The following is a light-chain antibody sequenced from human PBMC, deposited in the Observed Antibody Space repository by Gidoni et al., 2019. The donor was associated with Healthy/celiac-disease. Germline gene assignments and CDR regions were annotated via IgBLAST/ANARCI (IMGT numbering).Light chain of an antibody. CDR3: QQRRT. V-gene: IGKV3-11*01. CDR1: QSVSRY. CDR2: DAS. Sequence: IVLTQSPATLSLSPGERATLSCRASQSVSRYLAWYQQKPGQAPRLLIYDASNRATGIPARLSGSGCGKDFNLTISSLEREDFAVYYGQQRRTFGQGTKVEIK. J-gene: IGKJ1*01.